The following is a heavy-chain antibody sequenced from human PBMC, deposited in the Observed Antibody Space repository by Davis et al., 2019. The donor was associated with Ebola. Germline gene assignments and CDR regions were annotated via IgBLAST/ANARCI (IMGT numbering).Heavy chain of an antibody. V-gene: IGHV1-18*04. CDR1: GYTFTSYT. Sequence: ASVKVSCKASGYTFTSYTISWVRQAPGQGLEWMGWISAYNGDTNYAQKLQGRVTMTTDTSTSTAYMELRSLSSDDTAVYYCARADYGDYDGAFDIWGQGTMVTVSS. CDR2: ISAYNGDT. CDR3: ARADYGDYDGAFDI. J-gene: IGHJ3*02. D-gene: IGHD4-17*01.